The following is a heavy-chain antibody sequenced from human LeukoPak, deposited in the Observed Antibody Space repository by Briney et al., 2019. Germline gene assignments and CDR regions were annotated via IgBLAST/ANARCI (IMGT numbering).Heavy chain of an antibody. CDR1: GFTFSSYG. CDR3: ARGTNWNYFDH. V-gene: IGHV3-33*01. D-gene: IGHD1-20*01. Sequence: PGGSLRFSCGASGFTFSSYGMHWVRQAPGKGLEWVAVIWYDGSNKYYTASVKGRFTISRDNSANTLYLQMSSLRGEDTAVYYCARGTNWNYFDHWGQGTPVTVSS. CDR2: IWYDGSNK. J-gene: IGHJ4*02.